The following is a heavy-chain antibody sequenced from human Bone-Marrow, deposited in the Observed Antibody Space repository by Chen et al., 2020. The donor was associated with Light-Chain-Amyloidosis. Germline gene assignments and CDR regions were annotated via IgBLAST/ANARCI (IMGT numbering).Heavy chain of an antibody. Sequence: EVRLVESGGGLVQPGGSLRLSCAASGFTFSRYFMSWVRQAPGKGLEWVANIREDGNEKYYVQSVKGRFTISRDNAKNAVYLQMHSLGAEDSAIYFCARESSVAAPYYLDYWGQGIWVTVSA. CDR3: ARESSVAAPYYLDY. CDR1: GFTFSRYF. D-gene: IGHD6-25*01. J-gene: IGHJ4*02. CDR2: IREDGNEK. V-gene: IGHV3-7*01.